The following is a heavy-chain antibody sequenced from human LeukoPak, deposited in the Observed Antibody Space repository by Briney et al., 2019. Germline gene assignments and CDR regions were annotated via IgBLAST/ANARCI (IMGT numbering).Heavy chain of an antibody. CDR3: AIGPLYSSSWYVVDSAYYYYYYMDV. CDR2: IIPIFGTA. Sequence: SVKVFCKASGGTFSSYAISWVRQAPGQGLEWMGGIIPIFGTANYAQKFQGRVTITADESTSTAYMELSSLRSEDTAVYYCAIGPLYSSSWYVVDSAYYYYYYMDVWGKGTTVTISS. V-gene: IGHV1-69*13. CDR1: GGTFSSYA. D-gene: IGHD6-13*01. J-gene: IGHJ6*03.